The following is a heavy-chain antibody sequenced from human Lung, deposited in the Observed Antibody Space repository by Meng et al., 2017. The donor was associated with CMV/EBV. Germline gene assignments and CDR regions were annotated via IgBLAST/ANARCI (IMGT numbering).Heavy chain of an antibody. V-gene: IGHV1-2*02. Sequence: ASXXVSXKASGYTFTAHYFHWVRQAPGQGLEWMGWINPNTDGTYFAQQFQGRVTMTRDTSISTAYLELSRLRSDDTAIYYCARVPNWGYDTFGELEYWGPGXLVTVSS. CDR2: INPNTDGT. CDR3: ARVPNWGYDTFGELEY. CDR1: GYTFTAHY. D-gene: IGHD3-10*01. J-gene: IGHJ4*02.